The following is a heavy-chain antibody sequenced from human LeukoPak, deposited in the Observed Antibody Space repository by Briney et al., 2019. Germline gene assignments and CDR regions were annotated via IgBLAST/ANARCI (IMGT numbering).Heavy chain of an antibody. J-gene: IGHJ6*02. CDR2: INPNSGGT. V-gene: IGHV1-2*02. Sequence: ASVKVSCKASGYTFTGYYMHRVRQAPGQGLEWMGWINPNSGGTNYAQKFQGRVTMTRDTSISTAYMELSRLRSDDTAVYYCAREIVATIHSYYYYGMDVWGQGTTVTVSS. D-gene: IGHD5-12*01. CDR1: GYTFTGYY. CDR3: AREIVATIHSYYYYGMDV.